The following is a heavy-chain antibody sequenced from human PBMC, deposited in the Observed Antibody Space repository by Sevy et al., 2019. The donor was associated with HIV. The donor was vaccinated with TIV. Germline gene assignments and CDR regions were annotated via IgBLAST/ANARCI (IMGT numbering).Heavy chain of an antibody. CDR1: GVSFSDYY. Sequence: SETLSLTCTVSGVSFSDYYWAWIRQAPGKGLEWIGEVSQSGNAKCNPSLRSRVVMSLDTSKNHFSLKLSSVTAADTAMYYCARGPLFSPEYCSGGTCPTIDFWSQGTLVTVSS. J-gene: IGHJ4*02. CDR3: ARGPLFSPEYCSGGTCPTIDF. D-gene: IGHD2-15*01. CDR2: VSQSGNA. V-gene: IGHV4-34*01.